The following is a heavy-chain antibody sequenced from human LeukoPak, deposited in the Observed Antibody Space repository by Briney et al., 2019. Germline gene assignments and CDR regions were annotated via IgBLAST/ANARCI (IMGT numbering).Heavy chain of an antibody. V-gene: IGHV4-34*01. CDR3: ARSSNLVYNWFDP. CDR1: GGSFSGYH. J-gene: IGHJ5*02. D-gene: IGHD2-2*01. CDR2: INHSGST. Sequence: SETLSLTCGVHGGSFSGYHWSWIRQPPGKGLEWIGEINHSGSTNYNSSLKSRVTISVDTSKNQFSLKLSSVTAADTAVYYCARSSNLVYNWFDPWGQGTLVTVSS.